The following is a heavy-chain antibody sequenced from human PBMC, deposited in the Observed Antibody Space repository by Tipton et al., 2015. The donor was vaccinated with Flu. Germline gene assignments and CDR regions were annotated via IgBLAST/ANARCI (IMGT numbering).Heavy chain of an antibody. D-gene: IGHD6-13*01. Sequence: SLRLSCAASGFTVSSNYMSWVRQAPGKGLEWVSVIYSGGSTYYADSVKGRFTISRDNSKNTLYLQMNSLRAEDTAVYYCARGIAAAGTRGVDGMDVWGQGTPVTVSS. J-gene: IGHJ6*02. CDR1: GFTVSSNY. CDR2: IYSGGST. CDR3: ARGIAAAGTRGVDGMDV. V-gene: IGHV3-66*01.